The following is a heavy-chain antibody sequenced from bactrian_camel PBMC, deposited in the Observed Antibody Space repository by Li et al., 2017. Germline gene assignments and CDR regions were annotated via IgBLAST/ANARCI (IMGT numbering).Heavy chain of an antibody. Sequence: DVQLVESGGGSVQAGGSLRLSCAASGYTTRMALAWFRQAPGKEREGVATICILKTPYADSVKGRFTVSRDNSKNTMYLQMNSLNPEDSAMYYCAAMLQTGCSLRASDYNYWGQGTQVTVS. CDR2: ICILKT. D-gene: IGHD1*01. V-gene: IGHV3S59*01. CDR3: AAMLQTGCSLRASDYNY. J-gene: IGHJ4*01. CDR1: GYTTRMA.